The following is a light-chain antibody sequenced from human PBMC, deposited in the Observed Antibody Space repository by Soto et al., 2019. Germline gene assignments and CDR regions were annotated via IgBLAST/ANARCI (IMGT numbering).Light chain of an antibody. V-gene: IGLV2-23*02. CDR3: CSYATRSTS. J-gene: IGLJ2*01. CDR2: EVS. Sequence: QSVLTQPASVSGSPGQSITISCTGTSSDIGSYNLVSWYQQHPGKAPKLMIYEVSKRPSGVSSRFSGSKSGNTASLTISGLQAEDEADYYCCSYATRSTSFGGGTKLTVL. CDR1: SSDIGSYNL.